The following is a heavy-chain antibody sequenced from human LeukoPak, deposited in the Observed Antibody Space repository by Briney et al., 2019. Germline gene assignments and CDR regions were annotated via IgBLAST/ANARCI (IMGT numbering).Heavy chain of an antibody. Sequence: PGGSLRLSCAASGFTVSSNYMSWVRQAPGKGLEWVSVIYSGGSTYYADSVKGRFTISRDNSKNTLYLQMNSLRAEDTAVYYCAREAYYDILTGYYYYYGMDVWGQGTTVTVSS. J-gene: IGHJ6*02. D-gene: IGHD3-9*01. V-gene: IGHV3-53*01. CDR2: IYSGGST. CDR1: GFTVSSNY. CDR3: AREAYYDILTGYYYYYGMDV.